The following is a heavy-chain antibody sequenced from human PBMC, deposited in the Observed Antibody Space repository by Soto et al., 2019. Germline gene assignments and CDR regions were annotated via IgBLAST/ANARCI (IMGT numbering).Heavy chain of an antibody. V-gene: IGHV3-7*04. CDR2: IKQDGGEK. D-gene: IGHD6-19*01. CDR1: GFSFGNYW. Sequence: EVQLVESGGGLVQPGGSLRLSCTASGFSFGNYWMIWVRQAPGKGLEWVANIKQDGGEKAYVDSVKGRFTVSRDNYKKSLYLQMNSLRAEDTAVYYCARAGGWFSFDYWGQGTLVTVSS. J-gene: IGHJ4*02. CDR3: ARAGGWFSFDY.